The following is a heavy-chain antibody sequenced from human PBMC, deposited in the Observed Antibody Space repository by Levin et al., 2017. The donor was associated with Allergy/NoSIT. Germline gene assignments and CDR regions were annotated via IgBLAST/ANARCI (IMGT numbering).Heavy chain of an antibody. V-gene: IGHV1-2*02. CDR2: INPTSGVT. CDR3: AREVYDPGYHIKMDRGGDN. Sequence: GGSLRLSCKASGYSFSDYYIHWVRQAPGQGLEWMGWINPTSGVTDYAQKFQDRVTMTRDTSISTAYMELSRLRSDDTAIFYCAREVYDPGYHIKMDRGGDNWGQGTLVTVSS. J-gene: IGHJ4*02. CDR1: GYSFSDYY. D-gene: IGHD3-10*01.